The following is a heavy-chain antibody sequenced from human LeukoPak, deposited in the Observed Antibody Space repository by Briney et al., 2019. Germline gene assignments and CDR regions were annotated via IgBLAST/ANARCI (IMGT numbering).Heavy chain of an antibody. Sequence: GGSLRHSCAASGFHLSSLSMKWPRPAPGKAREWVSSIISSSSHINYANSVKGRFTISRDNAKHPLYLQMNSVRAEDTAVYYCARDRLAHYDSSGYYYYYGMDVWGQGTTVTVSS. CDR3: ARDRLAHYDSSGYYYYYGMDV. V-gene: IGHV3-21*01. CDR1: GFHLSSLS. D-gene: IGHD3-22*01. CDR2: IISSSSHI. J-gene: IGHJ6*02.